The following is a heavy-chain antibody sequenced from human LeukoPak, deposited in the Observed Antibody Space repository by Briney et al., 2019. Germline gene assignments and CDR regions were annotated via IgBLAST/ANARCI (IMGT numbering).Heavy chain of an antibody. CDR3: ARDLSSGWYLSSASYYFDY. CDR2: ISSSGSTV. CDR1: GFTLSSYE. V-gene: IGHV3-48*03. Sequence: GGSLRLSCAASGFTLSSYEMNWVRQAPGKGLEWVSYISSSGSTVKYADSVKGRFTISRDNAKNSPYLQMNSLRAEDTAVYYCARDLSSGWYLSSASYYFDYWGQGTLVTVSS. J-gene: IGHJ4*02. D-gene: IGHD6-19*01.